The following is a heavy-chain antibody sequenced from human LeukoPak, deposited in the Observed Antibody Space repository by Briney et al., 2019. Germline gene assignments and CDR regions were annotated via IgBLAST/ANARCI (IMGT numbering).Heavy chain of an antibody. J-gene: IGHJ3*02. CDR3: ARDYDSSGYYGLFDI. CDR2: IYYSGST. CDR1: GDSISSSSYY. D-gene: IGHD3-22*01. Sequence: SETLSLTCTVSGDSISSSSYYWGWIRQPPGKGLEWIGSIYYSGSTYYNPSLKSRVTISVDTSKNQFSLKLSSVTAADTAVYYCARDYDSSGYYGLFDIWGQGTMATVSS. V-gene: IGHV4-39*07.